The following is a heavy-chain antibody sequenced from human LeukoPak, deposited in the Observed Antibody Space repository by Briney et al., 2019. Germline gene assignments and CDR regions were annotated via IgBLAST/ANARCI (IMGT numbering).Heavy chain of an antibody. J-gene: IGHJ4*02. D-gene: IGHD6-13*01. Sequence: GGSLRLSCAASGFPFNAYWMTWVRQAPGKGLEGVANIRQDGDTKYYVDSVKGRFTISRDNARNSLYLQMNSLRVEDTAVYYCARIASDVAAAGSFDYWGQGTLVTVSS. CDR3: ARIASDVAAAGSFDY. V-gene: IGHV3-7*03. CDR1: GFPFNAYW. CDR2: IRQDGDTK.